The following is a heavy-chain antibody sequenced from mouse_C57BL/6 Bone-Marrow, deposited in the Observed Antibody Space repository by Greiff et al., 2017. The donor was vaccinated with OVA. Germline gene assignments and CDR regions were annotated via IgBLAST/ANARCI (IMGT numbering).Heavy chain of an antibody. Sequence: QVQLQQSDAELVKPGASVKISCKVSGYTFTDYYINWVKQRPGQGLEWIGKIGPGSGSTYYNEKFKGKATLTADKSSSTAYMQLSSLTSEDSAVYFCARPGGNYPYYAMDYWGQGTSVTVSS. CDR2: IGPGSGST. CDR3: ARPGGNYPYYAMDY. CDR1: GYTFTDYY. D-gene: IGHD2-1*01. J-gene: IGHJ4*01. V-gene: IGHV1-77*01.